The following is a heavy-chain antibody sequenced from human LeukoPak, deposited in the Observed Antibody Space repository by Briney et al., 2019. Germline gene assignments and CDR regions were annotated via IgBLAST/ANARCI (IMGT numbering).Heavy chain of an antibody. CDR1: GYTFTSYY. CDR3: ARGGEDMITFGEVIVQYYFDY. D-gene: IGHD3-16*02. V-gene: IGHV1-46*01. Sequence: ASVKVSCKASGYTFTSYYMHWVRQAPGQGLEWMGIINPSGGSTSYAQKFQGRVTMTTDTSTSTAYMELRSLRSDDTAVYYCARGGEDMITFGEVIVQYYFDYWGQGTLVTVSS. J-gene: IGHJ4*02. CDR2: INPSGGST.